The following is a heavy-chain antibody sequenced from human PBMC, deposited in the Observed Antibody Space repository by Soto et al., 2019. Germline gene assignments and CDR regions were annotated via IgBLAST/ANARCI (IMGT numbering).Heavy chain of an antibody. V-gene: IGHV3-30*04. D-gene: IGHD3-3*01. Sequence: QVQLVESGGGVVQPGRSLRLSCAASGFTFSSYAMYWVRQAPGKGLEWVAVISYDGRHESYTDSVKGRFTISRDTSKNTLYLQMNSLRPEDTAIYYCAKDRTSNFWSAYFDSWGQGTLIAVSS. CDR1: GFTFSSYA. J-gene: IGHJ4*02. CDR2: ISYDGRHE. CDR3: AKDRTSNFWSAYFDS.